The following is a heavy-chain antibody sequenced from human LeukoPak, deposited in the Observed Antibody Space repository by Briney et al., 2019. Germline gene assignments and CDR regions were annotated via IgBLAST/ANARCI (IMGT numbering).Heavy chain of an antibody. CDR3: ARGGGAVVVVAAPSLAFDI. D-gene: IGHD2-15*01. CDR1: GGSISSSSYY. CDR2: IYYSGST. Sequence: PSETLSLTCTVSGGSISSSSYYWGWIRQPPGKGLEWIGSIYYSGSTYYNPSLKSRVTISVDTSKNQFSLKLSSVTAADTAVYYCARGGGAVVVVAAPSLAFDIWGQGTMVTVSS. J-gene: IGHJ3*02. V-gene: IGHV4-39*07.